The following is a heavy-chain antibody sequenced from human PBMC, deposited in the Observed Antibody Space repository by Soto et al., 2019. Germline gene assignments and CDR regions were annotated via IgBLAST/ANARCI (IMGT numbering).Heavy chain of an antibody. CDR1: GFTFTNYA. D-gene: IGHD3-3*01. J-gene: IGHJ4*02. Sequence: EVQLLESGGGLVQPGGSLRLSCAASGFTFTNYALSWFRQAPGKGLEWVSSVSGSGGSTYYADSVKGRFTISRDNSKNTLYLHMISLRAEDTAVYYCAKDTAIFDYWGQGTLVTVSS. CDR3: AKDTAIFDY. CDR2: VSGSGGST. V-gene: IGHV3-23*01.